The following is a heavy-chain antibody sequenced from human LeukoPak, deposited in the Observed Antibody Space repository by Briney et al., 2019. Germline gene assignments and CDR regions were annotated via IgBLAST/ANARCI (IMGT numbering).Heavy chain of an antibody. CDR1: GYTFTIYD. CDR2: MNPNSGNT. D-gene: IGHD2-2*03. Sequence: ASVKVSCKASGYTFTIYDINWVRQATGQGLEWMGWMNPNSGNTGYAQKFQGRVTITRNTSISTAYMELSSLRSEDTAVYYCARVKFGYCSSTSCYSGFGMDVWGQGTTVTVSS. V-gene: IGHV1-8*01. J-gene: IGHJ6*02. CDR3: ARVKFGYCSSTSCYSGFGMDV.